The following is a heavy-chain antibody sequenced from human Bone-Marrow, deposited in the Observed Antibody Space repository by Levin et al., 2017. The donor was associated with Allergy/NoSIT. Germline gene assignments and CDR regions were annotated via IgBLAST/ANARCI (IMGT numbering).Heavy chain of an antibody. CDR3: AKDAPGVVITGCRAFDV. CDR2: ISGNGVNT. CDR1: GFTFSSFA. V-gene: IGHV3-23*01. D-gene: IGHD2-21*01. Sequence: GGSLRLSCAASGFTFSSFAMTWVRQAPGEGLEWVSGISGNGVNTFYSDSVRGRFTISRDNSKNTLYLQMNRLRDEDTAVYYCAKDAPGVVITGCRAFDVWGQGTMVTVSS. J-gene: IGHJ3*01.